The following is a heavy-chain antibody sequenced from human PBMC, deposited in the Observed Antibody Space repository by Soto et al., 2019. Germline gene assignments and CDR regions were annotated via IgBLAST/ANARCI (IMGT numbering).Heavy chain of an antibody. CDR3: AKDRGRGSPVSGGMDV. D-gene: IGHD3-10*01. Sequence: GGSLRLSCRASGFTFSNYTLNWVRQAPGKGLEWVSIISRTSNHIYYADSVKGRFTVSRDNAENSLYLQMNSLRAEDTAVYYCAKDRGRGSPVSGGMDVWGQGTTVTVSS. V-gene: IGHV3-21*06. CDR1: GFTFSNYT. J-gene: IGHJ6*02. CDR2: ISRTSNHI.